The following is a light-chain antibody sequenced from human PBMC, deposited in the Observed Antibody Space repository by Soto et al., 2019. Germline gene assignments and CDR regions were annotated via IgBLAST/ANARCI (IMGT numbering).Light chain of an antibody. CDR1: QTVNSRH. J-gene: IGKJ2*01. Sequence: ESLLTQSPGTLSLSPGERATLSCRASQTVNSRHLNWYQLKPGQAPRLLIYGASIRAAGIPDRFRGSRSGADFSLTITRLEAEDSAVYYCQQFDGSRPAFTFGQGTKLEI. V-gene: IGKV3-20*01. CDR2: GAS. CDR3: QQFDGSRPAFT.